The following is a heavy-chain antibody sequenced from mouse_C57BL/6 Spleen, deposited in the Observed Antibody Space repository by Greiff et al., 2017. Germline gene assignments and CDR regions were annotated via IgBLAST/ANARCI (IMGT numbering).Heavy chain of an antibody. CDR2: IDPSDSET. Sequence: QVQLQQPGAELVRPGSSVKLSCKASGYTFTSYWMHWVKQRPIQGLEWIGNIDPSDSETHYNQKFKDKATLTVDKSSSTAYMQLSSLTSEDSAVYYCAREKLGHEWFAYWGQGTLVTVSA. V-gene: IGHV1-52*01. J-gene: IGHJ3*01. CDR3: AREKLGHEWFAY. D-gene: IGHD4-1*01. CDR1: GYTFTSYW.